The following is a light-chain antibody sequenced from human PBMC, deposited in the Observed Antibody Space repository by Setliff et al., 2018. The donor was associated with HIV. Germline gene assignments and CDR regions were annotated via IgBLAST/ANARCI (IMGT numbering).Light chain of an antibody. CDR1: SGDVGRYNL. CDR2: QAS. J-gene: IGLJ1*01. V-gene: IGLV2-23*01. CDR3: CSNTGSNTYV. Sequence: QSALTQPASVSGSPAQSITIACTGTSGDVGRYNLVSWYQQQPGKPPKLMIYQASKRPSGVSNRFSGSKSGNTASLTISGLQAEDEADYYCCSNTGSNTYVFGTGTKVTVL.